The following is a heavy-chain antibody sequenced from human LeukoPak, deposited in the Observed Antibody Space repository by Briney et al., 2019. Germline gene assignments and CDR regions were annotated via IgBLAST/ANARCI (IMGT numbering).Heavy chain of an antibody. V-gene: IGHV3-21*01. CDR3: AKDDYDY. CDR1: GFTFSNYG. CDR2: MSSTSGHK. J-gene: IGHJ4*02. Sequence: GGSLRLSCAASGFTFSNYGMHWVRQAPGKGLEWVSAMSSTSGHKYYADSVKGRFTISRDNAKNSLYLQMNSLRAEDTAVYYCAKDDYDYWGQGTLVTVSS.